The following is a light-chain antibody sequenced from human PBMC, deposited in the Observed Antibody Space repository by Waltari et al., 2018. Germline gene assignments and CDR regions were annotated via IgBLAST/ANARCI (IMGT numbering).Light chain of an antibody. CDR3: AAWDDNLSGPWV. V-gene: IGLV1-47*01. CDR1: NSNIGSNH. CDR2: RTH. Sequence: QPVLTQPPSVSGTPGQRISIPCSGGNSNIGSNHVFWYQQLPGAAPKLLIYRTHERPSGVPDRFSGSKSGTSASLAISGLQSGDEGDYYCAAWDDNLSGPWVFGGGTKLTVL. J-gene: IGLJ3*02.